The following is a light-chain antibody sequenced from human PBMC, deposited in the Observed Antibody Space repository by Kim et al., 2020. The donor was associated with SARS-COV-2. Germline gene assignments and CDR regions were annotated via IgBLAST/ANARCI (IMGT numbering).Light chain of an antibody. V-gene: IGLV3-1*01. J-gene: IGLJ1*01. CDR3: QAWDSSTV. CDR2: QDS. CDR1: KLGDKY. Sequence: SYELTQPPSVSVSPGQTASITCSGDKLGDKYACWYQQKPGQSPVLVIYQDSKRPSGIPERFSGSNSGNTATLTIRRTQAMDEADYYCQAWDSSTVFGTGTKVTVL.